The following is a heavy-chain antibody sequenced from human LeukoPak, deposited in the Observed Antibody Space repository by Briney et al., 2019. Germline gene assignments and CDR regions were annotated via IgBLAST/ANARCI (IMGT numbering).Heavy chain of an antibody. CDR3: ATSHDVKTAPYDL. D-gene: IGHD2-21*01. CDR2: IFNSGRT. CDR1: GGSISSYC. J-gene: IGHJ5*02. V-gene: IGHV4-4*09. Sequence: SETLSLTCTVSGGSISSYCWSWVRQSPGKGLEWIGYIFNSGRTDYNPSLKSRVTISVDTSKNQLSMELRFLTAADPAVYYCATSHDVKTAPYDLWGQGTLVTVPS.